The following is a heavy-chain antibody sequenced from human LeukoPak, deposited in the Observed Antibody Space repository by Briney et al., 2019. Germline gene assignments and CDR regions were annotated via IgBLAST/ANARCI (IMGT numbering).Heavy chain of an antibody. Sequence: GGSLRLSCAASGFTFSSYWMHWVRQAPGKGLVWVSRINSDRSSTSYADSVKGRFTISRDNAKNTLYLQMNSLRAEDTALYYCAKGVRITMVRGAFDIWGQGTMVTVSS. CDR2: INSDRSST. CDR3: AKGVRITMVRGAFDI. J-gene: IGHJ3*02. D-gene: IGHD3-10*01. V-gene: IGHV3-74*01. CDR1: GFTFSSYW.